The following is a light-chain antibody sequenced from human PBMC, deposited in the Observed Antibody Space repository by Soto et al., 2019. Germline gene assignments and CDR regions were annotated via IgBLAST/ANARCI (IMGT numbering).Light chain of an antibody. Sequence: QSALTQPASVSGSPGQSITISCTGTSSDVGGYNYVSWYQQHPGKAPKLMIYDVSNRPSGVSNRFSGSKSGNTASLTISGLPAEDEADYYCCSYTSSSTLVVFGGGTQLTVL. CDR2: DVS. J-gene: IGLJ2*01. CDR1: SSDVGGYNY. V-gene: IGLV2-14*01. CDR3: CSYTSSSTLVV.